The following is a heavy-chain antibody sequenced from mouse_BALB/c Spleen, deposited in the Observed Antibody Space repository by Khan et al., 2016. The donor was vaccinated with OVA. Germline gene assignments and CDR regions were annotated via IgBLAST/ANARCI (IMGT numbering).Heavy chain of an antibody. Sequence: QVQLKESGAELARPGASVKLSCKASGYTFTDYYINWVKQRTGQGLEWIGEISPGSGDTYYYEKFKGKATLTADKSSSLAFMQLSSLPSEAYAVDFCERRNYFGYTFAYWGQGTLVTVSA. CDR3: ERRNYFGYTFAY. CDR1: GYTFTDYY. D-gene: IGHD1-2*01. J-gene: IGHJ3*01. CDR2: ISPGSGDT. V-gene: IGHV1-77*01.